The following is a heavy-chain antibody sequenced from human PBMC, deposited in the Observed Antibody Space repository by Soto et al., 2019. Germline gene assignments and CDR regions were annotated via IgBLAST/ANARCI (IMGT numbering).Heavy chain of an antibody. CDR1: GFTFSSYG. Sequence: GGSLRLSCAASGFTFSSYGMHWVRQAPGKGLEWVAVIWYDGSNKYYADSVKGRFTISRDNSKNTLYLQMNSLRAEDTAVYYCARDGDTYCSGGSCSAGYWGQGTLVTVSS. V-gene: IGHV3-33*01. CDR2: IWYDGSNK. CDR3: ARDGDTYCSGGSCSAGY. D-gene: IGHD2-15*01. J-gene: IGHJ4*02.